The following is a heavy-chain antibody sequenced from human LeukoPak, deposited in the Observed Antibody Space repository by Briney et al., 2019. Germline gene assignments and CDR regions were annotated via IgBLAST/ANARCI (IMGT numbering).Heavy chain of an antibody. CDR2: IKQDGSEK. D-gene: IGHD6-19*01. J-gene: IGHJ4*02. CDR1: GFTFSSYA. CDR3: ARGQWWQFIAVAITSYFDC. Sequence: GGSLRLSCAASGFTFSSYAMSWVRQAPGKGLEWVANIKQDGSEKYYVDSVKGRFTISRDNAKNSLYLQMNSLRAEDTAVYYCARGQWWQFIAVAITSYFDCWGQGALVTVSS. V-gene: IGHV3-7*01.